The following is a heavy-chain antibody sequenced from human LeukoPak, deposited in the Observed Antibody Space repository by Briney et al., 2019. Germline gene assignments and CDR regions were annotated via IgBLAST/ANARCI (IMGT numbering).Heavy chain of an antibody. J-gene: IGHJ2*01. V-gene: IGHV4-38-2*02. Sequence: SETLSLTCTVSGYSISSGYYWGRIRQPPGKGLEWIGSIYHSGSTYYNPSLKSRVTISVDTSKNQFSLKLSSVTAADTAVYYCARRMPNYYDSSGYYSWYFDLWGRGTLVTVSS. CDR3: ARRMPNYYDSSGYYSWYFDL. CDR2: IYHSGST. D-gene: IGHD3-22*01. CDR1: GYSISSGYY.